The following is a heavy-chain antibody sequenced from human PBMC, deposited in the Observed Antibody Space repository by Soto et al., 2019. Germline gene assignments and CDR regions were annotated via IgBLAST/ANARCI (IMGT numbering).Heavy chain of an antibody. CDR3: ASGWQWRGGFDY. D-gene: IGHD6-19*01. V-gene: IGHV4-39*01. Sequence: PSETLSLTCTVSGGSISSSSYYWGWIRQPPGKGLEWIGRIYYSGSTYYNPSLKSRVTISVDTSKNQFSLKLSAVTAADTAVYYCASGWQWRGGFDYWGQGTLVTVSS. CDR1: GGSISSSSYY. J-gene: IGHJ4*02. CDR2: IYYSGST.